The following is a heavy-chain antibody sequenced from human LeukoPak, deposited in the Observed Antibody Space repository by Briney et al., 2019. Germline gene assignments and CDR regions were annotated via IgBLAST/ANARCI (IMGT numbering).Heavy chain of an antibody. V-gene: IGHV3-23*01. CDR3: AKVLLLRMTMVRGVILDY. J-gene: IGHJ4*02. CDR1: GFTFSRYA. D-gene: IGHD3-10*01. Sequence: PGGSLRLSCAASGFTFSRYAMSWVRQAPGEGLEWVAAISGSGGSTYYADSVKGRFTISRDNSNNTLYLQMNSLRAEDTAVYYCAKVLLLRMTMVRGVILDYWPQGTLLRLPS. CDR2: ISGSGGST.